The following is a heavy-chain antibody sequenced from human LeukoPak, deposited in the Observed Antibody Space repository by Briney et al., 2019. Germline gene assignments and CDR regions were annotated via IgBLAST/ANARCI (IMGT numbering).Heavy chain of an antibody. CDR2: TSSSDAGT. V-gene: IGHV3-23*01. CDR3: ARERAMTTVVTYFDD. Sequence: GGSLRLSCAASGFTLSTYAMSWVRQTPGKGLEWVAATSSSDAGTYHADSVRGRFTISRDNSKNTLYLQMNSLRAEDTAVYYCARERAMTTVVTYFDDWGQGTLVTVSS. CDR1: GFTLSTYA. D-gene: IGHD4-23*01. J-gene: IGHJ4*02.